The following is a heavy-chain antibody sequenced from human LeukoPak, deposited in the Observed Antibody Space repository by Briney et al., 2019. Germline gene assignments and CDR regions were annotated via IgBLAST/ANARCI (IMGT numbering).Heavy chain of an antibody. D-gene: IGHD1-26*01. J-gene: IGHJ4*02. CDR3: ARDREHFDY. CDR2: INAGNGNT. Sequence: GASVKVSRKASGYTFTSYALHWVRQAPGQRLEWMGCINAGNGNTKYSQKFQGRVTVTRDTSANTAYMELSSLRSEDTAVYYCARDREHFDYWGQGTLVTVSS. V-gene: IGHV1-3*01. CDR1: GYTFTSYA.